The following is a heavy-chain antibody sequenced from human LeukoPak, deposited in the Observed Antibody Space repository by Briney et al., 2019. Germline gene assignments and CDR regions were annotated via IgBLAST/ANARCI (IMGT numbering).Heavy chain of an antibody. J-gene: IGHJ4*02. CDR2: ISSSSSTI. D-gene: IGHD3-10*01. CDR3: ARADHRPYHYGSGSYYEEAVDY. Sequence: GGSLRLSCAASGFTFSSYSMNWVRQAPGKGLEWVSYISSSSSTIYYADSVKGRFTISRDNAKNSLYLQMNSLRAEDTAVYYCARADHRPYHYGSGSYYEEAVDYWGQGTLVTVSS. CDR1: GFTFSSYS. V-gene: IGHV3-48*01.